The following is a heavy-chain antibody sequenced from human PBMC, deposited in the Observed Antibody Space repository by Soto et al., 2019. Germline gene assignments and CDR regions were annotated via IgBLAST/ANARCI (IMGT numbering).Heavy chain of an antibody. CDR2: INHSGST. Sequence: LSLTCAVYGGSFSGYYWTWIRQPPGKGLEWIGEINHSGSTNYNPSLKSRVTISVDTSKNQFSLKLSSVTAADTAVYYCVRGPYYDILTGYYGFDYWGQGTLVTVSS. CDR1: GGSFSGYY. CDR3: VRGPYYDILTGYYGFDY. V-gene: IGHV4-34*01. J-gene: IGHJ4*02. D-gene: IGHD3-9*01.